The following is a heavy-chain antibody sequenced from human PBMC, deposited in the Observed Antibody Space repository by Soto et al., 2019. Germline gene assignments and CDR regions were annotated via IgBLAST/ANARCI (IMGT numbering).Heavy chain of an antibody. Sequence: EVQLVQSGGDLVQPGGSLRLSCAASGLSVSGDYMTWVRQAPGKGLEWVSMTYSGGPTDYADSVKGRFTISVDKSKNTLYLQMDSLRVDDTAVYYCARDYGDYGLVFDIWGQGTMVTVSS. J-gene: IGHJ3*02. CDR3: ARDYGDYGLVFDI. D-gene: IGHD4-17*01. V-gene: IGHV3-53*01. CDR2: TYSGGPT. CDR1: GLSVSGDY.